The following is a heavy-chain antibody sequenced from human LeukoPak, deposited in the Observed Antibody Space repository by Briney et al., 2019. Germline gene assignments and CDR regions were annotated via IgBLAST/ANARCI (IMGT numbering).Heavy chain of an antibody. CDR1: GFTFSSYA. Sequence: GGSLRLSCAASGFTFSSYAMHWVRQAPGKGLEWVAVISYDGSNKYYADSVKGRFTISRDNSKNSLYLQMNSLRAEDTAVYYCARISGSGSFDYWGQGTLVTVSS. CDR2: ISYDGSNK. CDR3: ARISGSGSFDY. D-gene: IGHD3-10*01. J-gene: IGHJ4*02. V-gene: IGHV3-30-3*01.